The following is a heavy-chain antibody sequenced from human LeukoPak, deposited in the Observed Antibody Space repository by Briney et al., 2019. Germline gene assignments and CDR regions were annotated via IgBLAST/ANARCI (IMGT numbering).Heavy chain of an antibody. CDR2: ISSSGSTI. Sequence: RGSLRLSCAASGFTFSSYEMNWVRQAPGKGLEGVSYISSSGSTIYYADSVKGRFTISRDNAKNSLYLQMNSLRAQDTAVHYCAELGITMIGGVWGKGTTVTISS. CDR3: AELGITMIGGV. D-gene: IGHD3-10*02. CDR1: GFTFSSYE. V-gene: IGHV3-48*03. J-gene: IGHJ6*04.